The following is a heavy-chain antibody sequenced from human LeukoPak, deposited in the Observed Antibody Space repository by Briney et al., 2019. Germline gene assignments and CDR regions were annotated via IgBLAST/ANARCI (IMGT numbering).Heavy chain of an antibody. CDR1: GFTISSNS. V-gene: IGHV3-53*01. D-gene: IGHD1-1*01. CDR2: IYSSVT. Sequence: GGSLRLSCTVSGFTISSNSMSWVRQAPGKGLEWVSFIYSSVTHYSDSVKGRFTISRDNSKNTLYLQMNSLRAEDTAVYYCARGTTGPPYYYYYYMDVWGKGTTVTISS. CDR3: ARGTTGPPYYYYYYMDV. J-gene: IGHJ6*03.